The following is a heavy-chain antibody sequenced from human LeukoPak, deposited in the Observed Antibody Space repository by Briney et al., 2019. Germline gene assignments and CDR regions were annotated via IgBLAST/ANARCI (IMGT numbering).Heavy chain of an antibody. CDR3: VKRQCSGGSCYFIDY. CDR2: ISGSGGST. V-gene: IGHV3-23*01. J-gene: IGHJ4*02. Sequence: GGSLRLSCAASGFTFSSYAMTWVRQAPGKGLEWVSVISGSGGSTYYADSVKGRFTISRDNSKHTVYLQMNSLRVEDTAVYYCVKRQCSGGSCYFIDYWGQGTLVSVSS. D-gene: IGHD2-15*01. CDR1: GFTFSSYA.